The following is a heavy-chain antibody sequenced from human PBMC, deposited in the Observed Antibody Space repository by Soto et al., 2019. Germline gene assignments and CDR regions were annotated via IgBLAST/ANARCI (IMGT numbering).Heavy chain of an antibody. CDR3: AKDLYRWPPAWGYMDV. D-gene: IGHD3-16*02. CDR1: GFTLWSYG. J-gene: IGHJ6*03. V-gene: IGHV3-23*01. Sequence: GGSLRLSCAASGFTLWSYGMHWVRRAPGKGLEWVSSLSASGGSTYYTDSVKGRFTISRDNSKNTLYLQMNSLRAEDTAVYLCAKDLYRWPPAWGYMDVWGKGTTVTVSS. CDR2: LSASGGST.